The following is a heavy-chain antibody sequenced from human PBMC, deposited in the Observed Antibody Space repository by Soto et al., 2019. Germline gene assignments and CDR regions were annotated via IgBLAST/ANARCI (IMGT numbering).Heavy chain of an antibody. J-gene: IGHJ6*02. CDR1: GYTFTSYA. Sequence: QVQLVQSGAEVKKPGASVKISCKTSGYTFTSYALHWVRQAPGQRLEWMGWINAGNGNTKYSQKFQGRVIITRDTSASTAYMELRSLRSEDTAVYYCARDSGGMDVWGQGTKVTVSS. CDR2: INAGNGNT. CDR3: ARDSGGMDV. V-gene: IGHV1-3*01.